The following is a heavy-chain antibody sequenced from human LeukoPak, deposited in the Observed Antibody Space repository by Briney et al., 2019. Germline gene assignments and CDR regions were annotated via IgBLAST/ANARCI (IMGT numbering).Heavy chain of an antibody. V-gene: IGHV3-23*01. CDR2: ISGSGGST. D-gene: IGHD3-10*02. CDR1: GFTFSSYS. J-gene: IGHJ6*03. CDR3: ALSITMSFYYYYYMDV. Sequence: GGSLRLSCVASGFTFSSYSMNWVRQAPGKGLEWVSAISGSGGSTYYADSVKGRFTISRDNSKNTLYLQMNSLRAEDTAVYYCALSITMSFYYYYYMDVWGKGTTVTVSS.